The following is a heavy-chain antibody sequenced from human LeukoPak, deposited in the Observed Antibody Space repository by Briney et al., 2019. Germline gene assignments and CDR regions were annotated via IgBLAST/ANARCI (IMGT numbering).Heavy chain of an antibody. V-gene: IGHV4-34*12. J-gene: IGHJ5*02. CDR3: AGVTTVSNWFDP. Sequence: SETLSLTCAVYGGSFSGYYWSWIRQPPGKGLEWIGSIFYSGSTFYNPSLKSRVTISVDTSKNQFSLKLSSVTAADTAVYYCAGVTTVSNWFDPWSQGTLVTVSS. D-gene: IGHD4-17*01. CDR1: GGSFSGYY. CDR2: IFYSGST.